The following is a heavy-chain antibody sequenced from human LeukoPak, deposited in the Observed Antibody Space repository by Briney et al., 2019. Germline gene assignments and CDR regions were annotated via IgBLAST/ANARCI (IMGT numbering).Heavy chain of an antibody. J-gene: IGHJ6*02. V-gene: IGHV4-59*01. Sequence: PSQTLSLTCTVSGGSISSYYWSWIRQPPGKGLEWIWYIYYSGSTNYNPSLKSRVTISVDTSKNQFSLKLSSVTAADTAVCYCARDRFVVVPAALLNYYYGMDVWGQGTTVTVSS. CDR3: ARDRFVVVPAALLNYYYGMDV. CDR1: GGSISSYY. D-gene: IGHD2-2*01. CDR2: IYYSGST.